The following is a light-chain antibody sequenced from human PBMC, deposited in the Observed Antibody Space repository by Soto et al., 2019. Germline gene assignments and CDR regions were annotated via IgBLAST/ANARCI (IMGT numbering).Light chain of an antibody. V-gene: IGKV3-11*01. J-gene: IGKJ3*01. CDR1: QSVSSY. CDR3: QKRSNWPPT. Sequence: EIVLTQSPATLSLPPGEISILSCRASQSVSSYLAWYQQKPGQAPRLLIYDASNRATGIPARFSGSGSGTDFTLTISSLEPEDFAVYYCQKRSNWPPTCGPGTKGDIK. CDR2: DAS.